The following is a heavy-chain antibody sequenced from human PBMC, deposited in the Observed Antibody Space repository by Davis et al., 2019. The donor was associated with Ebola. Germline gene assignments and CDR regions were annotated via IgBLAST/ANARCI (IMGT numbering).Heavy chain of an antibody. V-gene: IGHV4-59*12. J-gene: IGHJ4*02. Sequence: SETLSLTCTVSGGSISGYYWGWIRQPPGKGLDWIGYIHYSGSTNYNPSLKSRVTISIDTSKNQFSLKLSSVTAADTAVYYCARGPPYYYDILTGYSAFDYWGQGTLVTVSS. D-gene: IGHD3-9*01. CDR1: GGSISGYY. CDR3: ARGPPYYYDILTGYSAFDY. CDR2: IHYSGST.